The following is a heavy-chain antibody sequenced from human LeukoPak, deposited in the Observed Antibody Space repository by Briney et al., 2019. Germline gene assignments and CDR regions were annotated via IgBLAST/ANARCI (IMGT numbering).Heavy chain of an antibody. CDR3: ARDPGSLYFDY. Sequence: GASVKVSCKASGCTFSSYAISWVRQAPGQGLEWMGRIIPIFGTANYAQKFQGRVTITTDESTSTAYMELSSLRSEDTAVYYCARDPGSLYFDYWGQGTLVTVSS. CDR2: IIPIFGTA. J-gene: IGHJ4*02. V-gene: IGHV1-69*05. CDR1: GCTFSSYA.